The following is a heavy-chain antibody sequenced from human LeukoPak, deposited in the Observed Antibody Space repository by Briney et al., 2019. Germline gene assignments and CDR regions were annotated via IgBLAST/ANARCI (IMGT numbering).Heavy chain of an antibody. CDR2: ISWNSGNI. J-gene: IGHJ3*02. D-gene: IGHD5-24*01. CDR3: AKDMDGYNPNDAFDI. CDR1: GFTFDDYA. V-gene: IGHV3-9*01. Sequence: PGRSLRLSCAASGFTFDDYAMHWVRQAPGKGLEWVSGISWNSGNIGYADSVKGRLTISRDNAKNSLYLQMNSLRAEDTALYYCAKDMDGYNPNDAFDIWGQGTMVTVSS.